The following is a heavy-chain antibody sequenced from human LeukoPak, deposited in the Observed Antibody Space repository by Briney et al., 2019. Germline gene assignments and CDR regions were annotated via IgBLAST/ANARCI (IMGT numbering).Heavy chain of an antibody. J-gene: IGHJ6*03. Sequence: GRSLRLSCAASGFTFSSYAMHWVRQAPGKGLEWVAVISYDGSNKYYADSVKGRFTISRDNSKNTLYLQMNSLRAEDTAVYYCARAGPMYDYYMDVWGKGTTVTVSS. D-gene: IGHD2-8*01. CDR2: ISYDGSNK. CDR1: GFTFSSYA. CDR3: ARAGPMYDYYMDV. V-gene: IGHV3-30-3*01.